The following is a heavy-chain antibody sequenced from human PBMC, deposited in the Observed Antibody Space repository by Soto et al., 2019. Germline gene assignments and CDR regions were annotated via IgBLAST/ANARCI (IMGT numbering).Heavy chain of an antibody. V-gene: IGHV4-30-4*01. CDR3: ARGDYSKYGLAP. D-gene: IGHD4-4*01. Sequence: SETLSLTCTVSVGSISSGDYYWSWIRQPPGKGLEWIGYIYYSGSAYYNPSLKSRLTISVDTSKNQFSLKLSSLTAADTAVYYCARGDYSKYGLAPWGQGTRVTVSS. J-gene: IGHJ5*02. CDR2: IYYSGSA. CDR1: VGSISSGDYY.